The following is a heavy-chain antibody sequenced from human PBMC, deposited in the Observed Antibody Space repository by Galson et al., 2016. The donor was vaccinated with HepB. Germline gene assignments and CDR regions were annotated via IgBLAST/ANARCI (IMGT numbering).Heavy chain of an antibody. D-gene: IGHD4-23*01. CDR1: GFTFSLSS. CDR3: ARDPTMATVGAYYFDY. V-gene: IGHV3-21*01. Sequence: SLRLSCAGSGFTFSLSSMNWVRQAPGKGPEWVASISSTSSNINYVDSVRGRFTISRDNAKNSLFLQMDSLKNEDTDIYYCARDPTMATVGAYYFDYWGQGTLVTLSS. J-gene: IGHJ4*02. CDR2: ISSTSSNI.